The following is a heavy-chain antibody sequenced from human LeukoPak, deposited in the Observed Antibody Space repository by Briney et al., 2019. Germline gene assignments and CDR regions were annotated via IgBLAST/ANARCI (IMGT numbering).Heavy chain of an antibody. CDR3: ARGRLPDFGVVIAPYYYYYYMDV. D-gene: IGHD3-3*01. CDR2: INHSGST. CDR1: GGSFSGYY. V-gene: IGHV4-34*01. J-gene: IGHJ6*03. Sequence: PSETLSLTCAVYGGSFSGYYWSWIRQPPGKGLEWIGEINHSGSTNYNPSLKGRVTISVDTSKNQFSLKLSSVTAADTAVYYCARGRLPDFGVVIAPYYYYYYMDVWGKGPRSPSP.